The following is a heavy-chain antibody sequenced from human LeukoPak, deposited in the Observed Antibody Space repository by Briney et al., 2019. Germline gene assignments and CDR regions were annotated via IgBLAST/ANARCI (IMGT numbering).Heavy chain of an antibody. CDR1: GFAVSSNY. CDR3: AKDRGPYIVVVVAATGFDY. CDR2: IYSGGST. V-gene: IGHV3-53*01. Sequence: GGSLRLSCAASGFAVSSNYMSWVRQAPGKGLEWLSVIYSGGSTYYGDSVKGRFTISRDNPKNTLYLQMNNLRAEDTAVYYCAKDRGPYIVVVVAATGFDYWGQGTLVTVSS. J-gene: IGHJ4*02. D-gene: IGHD2-15*01.